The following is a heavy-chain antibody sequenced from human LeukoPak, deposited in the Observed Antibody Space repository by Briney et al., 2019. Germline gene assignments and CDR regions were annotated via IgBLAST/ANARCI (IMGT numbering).Heavy chain of an antibody. CDR2: SSSSSSYK. CDR3: ARGCYDGSGYSPYNFDH. V-gene: IGHV3-21*01. J-gene: IGHJ4*02. Sequence: GSLRLSCAASGFTFSSYSMNWVRQAPGKGLEWVSSSSSSSSYKDYADSVKGRFTISRDNAKNSLYLQMNSLGAEDTAVYYCARGCYDGSGYSPYNFDHWGQGTLVTVSA. D-gene: IGHD3-22*01. CDR1: GFTFSSYS.